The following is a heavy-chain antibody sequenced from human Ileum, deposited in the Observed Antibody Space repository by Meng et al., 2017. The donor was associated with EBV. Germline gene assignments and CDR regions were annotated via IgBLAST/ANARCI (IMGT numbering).Heavy chain of an antibody. CDR3: AREGSSGWFRVDY. J-gene: IGHJ4*02. CDR1: GDSLRSSRYY. Sequence: LQLQVSGPGLVKPSETLSLTCTVSGDSLRSSRYYWDWIRQTPGKGLEWIGNFYFGGSTYYNPSLRSRVTISGDTSKNQFSLKLTSVTAADTAIYYCAREGSSGWFRVDYWGPGSLVTVSS. CDR2: FYFGGST. V-gene: IGHV4-39*07. D-gene: IGHD6-19*01.